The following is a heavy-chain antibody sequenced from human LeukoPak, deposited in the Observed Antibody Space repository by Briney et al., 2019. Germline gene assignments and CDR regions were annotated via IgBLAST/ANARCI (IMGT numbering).Heavy chain of an antibody. CDR3: ARDWAGADGEDY. D-gene: IGHD6-19*01. Sequence: GRSLRLACAASGFTFSSYWMHWGRQAPGKERGGVSRINSDGRITYYADSVKARFTISRSNDKNTLYLQMNSLSGEDTAVYYCARDWAGADGEDYWGQGAMVTVSS. CDR1: GFTFSSYW. V-gene: IGHV3-74*01. J-gene: IGHJ4*02. CDR2: INSDGRIT.